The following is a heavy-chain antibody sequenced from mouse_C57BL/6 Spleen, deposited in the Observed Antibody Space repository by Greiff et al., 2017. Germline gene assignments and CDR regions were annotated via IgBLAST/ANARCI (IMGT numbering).Heavy chain of an antibody. CDR3: ARSSNSNWYFDV. D-gene: IGHD2-5*01. CDR2: IDPSDSYT. J-gene: IGHJ1*03. CDR1: GYTFTSYW. V-gene: IGHV1-69*01. Sequence: QVQLQQPGAELVMPGASVKLSCKASGYTFTSYWMHWVKQRPGQGLEWIGEIDPSDSYTNYNQKFKGKSTLTVDKSSSIAYMQLSSLTSEDSAVYYCARSSNSNWYFDVWGTGTTVTVSS.